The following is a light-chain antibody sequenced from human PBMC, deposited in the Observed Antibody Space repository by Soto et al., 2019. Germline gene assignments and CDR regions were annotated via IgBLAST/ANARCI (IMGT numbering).Light chain of an antibody. J-gene: IGKJ1*01. V-gene: IGKV1-5*01. CDR3: QQYHSYWT. Sequence: DIQLTQSPSPLSASVGDRLTITSRVSQNIRSRLAWFQQTPGKAPQVLIYDASSLENGVPQRFSGSGSGTVFTLTISSLQTDDFSTYYCQQYHSYWTFGQGTQVDIK. CDR2: DAS. CDR1: QNIRSR.